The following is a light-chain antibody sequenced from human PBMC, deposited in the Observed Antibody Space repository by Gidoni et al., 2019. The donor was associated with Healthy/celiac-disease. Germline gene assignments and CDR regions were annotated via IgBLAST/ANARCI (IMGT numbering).Light chain of an antibody. CDR1: QSVSSY. CDR2: DAS. Sequence: EIVLTQSPATLSLSPGERATLSCRASQSVSSYLAWYQQKPGQAPRLLIYDASNRATGIPARFSGSGSGTDFTLTISSLEPEDFAVYYCQQRSNWPFIFTFGPXTKVDIK. V-gene: IGKV3-11*01. CDR3: QQRSNWPFIFT. J-gene: IGKJ3*01.